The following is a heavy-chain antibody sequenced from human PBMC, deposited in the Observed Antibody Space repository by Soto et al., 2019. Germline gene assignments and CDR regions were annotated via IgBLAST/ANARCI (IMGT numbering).Heavy chain of an antibody. J-gene: IGHJ4*02. Sequence: SETLSLTCAVYGGSFSGYYWSWIRQPPGKGLEWIGEINHSGSTNYNPSLKSRVTISVDTSKNQFSLKLSSVTAADTAVYYCARVSGYCSSTSCLTRFDYWGQGTLVTVSS. V-gene: IGHV4-34*01. CDR1: GGSFSGYY. CDR2: INHSGST. CDR3: ARVSGYCSSTSCLTRFDY. D-gene: IGHD2-2*01.